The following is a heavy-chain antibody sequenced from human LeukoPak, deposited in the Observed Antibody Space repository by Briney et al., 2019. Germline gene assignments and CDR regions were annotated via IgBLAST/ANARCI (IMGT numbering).Heavy chain of an antibody. J-gene: IGHJ5*02. D-gene: IGHD4-23*01. CDR3: ARDNSVEDTAWWFDP. CDR1: GYTFTSYY. V-gene: IGHV1-46*01. CDR2: INPSGGST. Sequence: ASVKVSCKASGYTFTSYYMHWVRQAPGQGLEWMVIINPSGGSTSYAQKFQGRVTMTRDMSTSTDYMELSSLRSEDTAVYYCARDNSVEDTAWWFDPWGQGTLVTVSS.